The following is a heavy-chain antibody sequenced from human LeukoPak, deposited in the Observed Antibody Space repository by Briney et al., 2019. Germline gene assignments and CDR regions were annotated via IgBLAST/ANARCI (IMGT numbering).Heavy chain of an antibody. D-gene: IGHD6-13*01. V-gene: IGHV1-18*01. CDR3: ARGSRAAAAGFPFDY. Sequence: ASVKVSCKASGGTFSSYAISWVRQAPGQGLEWMGWISAYNGNTNYAQKLQGRVTMTTDTSTSAAYMELRSLRSDDTAVYYCARGSRAAAAGFPFDYWGQGTLVTVSS. CDR1: GGTFSSYA. CDR2: ISAYNGNT. J-gene: IGHJ4*02.